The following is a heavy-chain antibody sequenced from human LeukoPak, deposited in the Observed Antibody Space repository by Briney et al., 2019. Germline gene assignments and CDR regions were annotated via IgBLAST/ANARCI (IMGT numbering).Heavy chain of an antibody. CDR2: ISVYSGET. CDR1: GYTFDSYG. V-gene: IGHV1-18*01. CDR3: ARGTSGWYWLDP. Sequence: GASVKVSCTASGYTFDSYGITWVRQAPGQGLEWMGWISVYSGETDSAQNVKGRVTMTTDTSTTTAYLELRGLTSDDTAVYYCARGTSGWYWLDPWGQGTLVIVSA. J-gene: IGHJ5*02. D-gene: IGHD6-19*01.